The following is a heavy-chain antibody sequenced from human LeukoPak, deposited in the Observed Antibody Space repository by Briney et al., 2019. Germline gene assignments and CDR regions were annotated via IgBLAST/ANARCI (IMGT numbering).Heavy chain of an antibody. Sequence: GGSLRLSCAASGFTFSSYAWGWVRQAPGKGLEWVSAISGSSDSTYYADSVKGRFTISRDNSKNTLYLQMNSLRAEDTAVYYCATLVDTAGYWGQGTLVTVSS. CDR3: ATLVDTAGY. D-gene: IGHD5-18*01. CDR2: ISGSSDST. CDR1: GFTFSSYA. J-gene: IGHJ4*02. V-gene: IGHV3-23*01.